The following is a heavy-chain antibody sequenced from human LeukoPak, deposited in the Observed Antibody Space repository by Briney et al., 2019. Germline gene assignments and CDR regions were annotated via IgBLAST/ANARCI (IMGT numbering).Heavy chain of an antibody. D-gene: IGHD1-26*01. J-gene: IGHJ4*02. CDR3: ARGREWEPKVFDY. CDR1: GGSISSSSYY. CDR2: IYYSGST. Sequence: SETLSLTCTVSGGSISSSSYYWGWIRQPPGKGLEWIGYIYYSGSTNYNPSLKSRVTISVDTSRNQYSLKLSSVTAADTAVYYCARGREWEPKVFDYWGQGTLVTVSS. V-gene: IGHV4-61*05.